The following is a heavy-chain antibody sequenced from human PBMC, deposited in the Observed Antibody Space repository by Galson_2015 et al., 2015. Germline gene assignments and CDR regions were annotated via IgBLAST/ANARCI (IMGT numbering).Heavy chain of an antibody. Sequence: SLRLSCAASGFTFSSYWMSWVRQAPGKGLEWVANIKQDGSEKYYVDSVKGRFTISRDNAKNSLYLQMNSLRAEDTAVYYCARGLVDSSSTYYYYYYGMDVWGQGTTVTVSS. CDR1: GFTFSSYW. J-gene: IGHJ6*02. V-gene: IGHV3-7*03. D-gene: IGHD6-6*01. CDR2: IKQDGSEK. CDR3: ARGLVDSSSTYYYYYYGMDV.